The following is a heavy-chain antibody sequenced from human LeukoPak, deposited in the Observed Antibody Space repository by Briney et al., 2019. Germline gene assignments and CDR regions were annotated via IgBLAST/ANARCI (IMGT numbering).Heavy chain of an antibody. CDR1: GFTVSSNY. CDR2: IYSGGST. J-gene: IGHJ4*02. Sequence: GGSLRLSCAASGFTVSSNYMGWVRQAPGKGLEWVSVIYSGGSTYYADSVKGRFTISRDNSKNTLYLQMNSLRAEDTAVYYRARTLVPAAKIRMGGGYWGQGTLVTVSS. V-gene: IGHV3-53*01. D-gene: IGHD2-2*01. CDR3: ARTLVPAAKIRMGGGY.